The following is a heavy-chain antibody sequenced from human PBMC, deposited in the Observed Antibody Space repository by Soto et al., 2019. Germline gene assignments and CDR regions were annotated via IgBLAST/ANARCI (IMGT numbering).Heavy chain of an antibody. Sequence: PSETLSLTCTVSNASISSRKWWTWVRQTPGKGLEWIGEIYYSGSTSYNPSLKSRVTISVDTSKNQFSLKLSSVTAADTAVYYCARRYGDYFDYWGQGTLVTVSS. D-gene: IGHD4-17*01. V-gene: IGHV4-4*02. CDR1: NASISSRKW. J-gene: IGHJ4*02. CDR2: IYYSGST. CDR3: ARRYGDYFDY.